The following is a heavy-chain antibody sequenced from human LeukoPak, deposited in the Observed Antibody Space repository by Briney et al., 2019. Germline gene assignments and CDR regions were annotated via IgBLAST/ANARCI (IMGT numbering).Heavy chain of an antibody. V-gene: IGHV6-1*01. CDR3: ARATVGYSNRNYYYCMDV. D-gene: IGHD1-26*01. Sequence: QTLSLTCAISGDSVSSDSAAWNWIRQSPSRGLEWLGRTYYRSKWYNDYAVSVKSRITINPDTFKNQFSLQLISVTPEDTAVSSCARATVGYSNRNYYYCMDVWGQGTTVTVSS. J-gene: IGHJ6*02. CDR2: TYYRSKWYN. CDR1: GDSVSSDSAA.